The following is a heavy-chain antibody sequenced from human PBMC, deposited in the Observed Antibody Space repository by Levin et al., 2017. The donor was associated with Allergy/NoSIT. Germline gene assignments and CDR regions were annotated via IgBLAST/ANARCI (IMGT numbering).Heavy chain of an antibody. CDR1: GFSLSTSGVG. D-gene: IGHD3-10*01. Sequence: KPSETLSLTCTFSGFSLSTSGVGVGWIRQPPGKALEWLALIYWDDDKRYSPSLKSRLTITKDTSKNQVVLTMTNMDPVDTATYYCAHRGSGIEFDYWGQGTLVTVSS. CDR2: IYWDDDK. V-gene: IGHV2-5*02. CDR3: AHRGSGIEFDY. J-gene: IGHJ4*02.